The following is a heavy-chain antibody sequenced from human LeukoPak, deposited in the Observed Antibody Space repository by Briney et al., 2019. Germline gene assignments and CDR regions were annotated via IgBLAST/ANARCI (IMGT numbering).Heavy chain of an antibody. CDR3: ARLRGYSYGMAFDY. CDR1: GGSISSYY. Sequence: PSETLSLTCTVSGGSISSYYWSWIRQPAGKVLEWIGCIYTSGSTNYNPSLKSRVTMSVDTSKNQFSLKLSSVTAADTAVYYCARLRGYSYGMAFDYWGQGTLVTVSS. CDR2: IYTSGST. D-gene: IGHD5-18*01. V-gene: IGHV4-4*07. J-gene: IGHJ4*02.